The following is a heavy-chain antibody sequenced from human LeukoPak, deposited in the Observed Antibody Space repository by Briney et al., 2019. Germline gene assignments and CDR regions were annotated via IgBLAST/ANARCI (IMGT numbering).Heavy chain of an antibody. CDR2: INPSGGST. CDR3: ARDLNGSGSYYGEVDY. D-gene: IGHD3-10*01. CDR1: GYTFTSYY. V-gene: IGHV1-46*01. J-gene: IGHJ4*02. Sequence: ASVKVSCKASGYTFTSYYMHWVRHAPGQGLEWMGIINPSGGSTSYAQKFQGRVTMTRDTSTSTVYMELSSLRSEDTAVYYCARDLNGSGSYYGEVDYWGQGTLVTVSS.